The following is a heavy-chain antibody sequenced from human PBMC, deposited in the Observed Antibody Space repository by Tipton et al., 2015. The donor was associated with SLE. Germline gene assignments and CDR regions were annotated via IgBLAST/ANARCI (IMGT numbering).Heavy chain of an antibody. CDR3: ASGRAVAGGDYFDY. CDR2: SYYSGGT. Sequence: TLSLTCTVSGGSISSYYWSWIRQPPGKGLRWIGYSYYSGGTNYNPSLKSRVTISVDTSKNQFSLKLSSVTAADTAVYYCASGRAVAGGDYFDYWGQRSLVTVSS. J-gene: IGHJ4*02. CDR1: GGSISSYY. V-gene: IGHV4-59*01. D-gene: IGHD6-19*01.